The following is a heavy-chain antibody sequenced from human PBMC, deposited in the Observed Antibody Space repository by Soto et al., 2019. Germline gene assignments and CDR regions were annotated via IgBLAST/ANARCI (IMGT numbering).Heavy chain of an antibody. Sequence: GASVKVSCKASGYTFTSYGISWVRQAPGQGLEWMGWISAYNGNTNYAQKLQGRVTVTRDTAIRTAYMEVSSLRSDDTAVYYCARGRASGSYYLLDYWGQGTLVTVSS. V-gene: IGHV1-18*01. CDR2: ISAYNGNT. CDR3: ARGRASGSYYLLDY. CDR1: GYTFTSYG. D-gene: IGHD3-10*01. J-gene: IGHJ4*02.